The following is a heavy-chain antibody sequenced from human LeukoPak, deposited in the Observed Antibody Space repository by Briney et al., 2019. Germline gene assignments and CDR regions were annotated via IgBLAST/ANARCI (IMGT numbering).Heavy chain of an antibody. CDR2: IYKSGST. CDR1: GGSIRSNY. V-gene: IGHV4-4*07. J-gene: IGHJ6*03. CDR3: ARERELIGYRDYFYMDV. D-gene: IGHD2-15*01. Sequence: SETLSLTCTVSGGSIRSNYWSWIRQPAGKGLEWIGRIYKSGSTNYNPSLKSRVTMSADTSKNQCSLKLSSVTAADTAVYFCARERELIGYRDYFYMDVWGKGTTVTVSS.